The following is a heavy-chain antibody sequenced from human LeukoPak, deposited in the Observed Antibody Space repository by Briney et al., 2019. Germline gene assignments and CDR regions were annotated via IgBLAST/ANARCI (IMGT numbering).Heavy chain of an antibody. CDR2: IYTSGST. CDR3: ARDDPARMTATLDY. CDR1: GGSINNYF. V-gene: IGHV4-4*07. Sequence: PSETLSLTCTVSGGSINNYFWSWVRQPAGEGLEWIGRIYTSGSTNYNPSLRSRVTISVDMSKNQFFLKLSSVTAADTAVYYCARDDPARMTATLDYWGQGILVTVSS. D-gene: IGHD2-21*02. J-gene: IGHJ4*02.